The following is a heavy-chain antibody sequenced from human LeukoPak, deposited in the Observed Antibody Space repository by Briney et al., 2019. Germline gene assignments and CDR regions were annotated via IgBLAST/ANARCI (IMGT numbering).Heavy chain of an antibody. CDR1: GFTLSTYS. V-gene: IGHV3-30-3*01. J-gene: IGHJ6*02. Sequence: GRSLRLSCAASGFTLSTYSMHWVRQAPGKGLEWVAVISYDGTNIYYADSVKGRFTISRDNSKNTLYLQMNSLRAEDTAVYYCAGDHITLVRGVIYYYYGVDVWGQGTTATVSS. CDR2: ISYDGTNI. D-gene: IGHD3-10*01. CDR3: AGDHITLVRGVIYYYYGVDV.